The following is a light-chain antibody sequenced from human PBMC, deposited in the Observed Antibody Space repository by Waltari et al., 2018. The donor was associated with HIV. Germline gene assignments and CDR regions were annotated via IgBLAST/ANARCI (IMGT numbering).Light chain of an antibody. Sequence: QSALTQPRSVSGSPGQSVTISCTGTSRDVCGYHYVSWYQQHPGKAPKVMIYDVTKRPSGVPERFSGSKSGNTASLTSSGLQAEDEADYYCCSYAGIYTFLFGGGTKLTVL. CDR1: SRDVCGYHY. V-gene: IGLV2-11*01. CDR2: DVT. CDR3: CSYAGIYTFL. J-gene: IGLJ2*01.